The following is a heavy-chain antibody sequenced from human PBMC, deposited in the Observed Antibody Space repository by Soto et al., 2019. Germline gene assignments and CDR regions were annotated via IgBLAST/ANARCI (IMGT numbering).Heavy chain of an antibody. Sequence: EVQLVESGGGLVQPGGSLRLSCAASGFTFSRYWMHWVRQAPGKGLVWVSRINSDGSSTNYADSVKGRFTISRDNAKNTLYLQMNSLRAADTAVYYSARDSGGYYEPLFDYWGQGTLVTVSS. V-gene: IGHV3-74*01. CDR1: GFTFSRYW. D-gene: IGHD3-22*01. CDR2: INSDGSST. CDR3: ARDSGGYYEPLFDY. J-gene: IGHJ4*02.